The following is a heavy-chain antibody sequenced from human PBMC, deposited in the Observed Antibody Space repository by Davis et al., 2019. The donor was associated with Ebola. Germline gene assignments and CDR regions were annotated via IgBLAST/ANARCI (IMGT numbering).Heavy chain of an antibody. CDR2: ISSSSSTI. Sequence: GGSLRLSCAASGFTFSSYAMSWVRQAPGKGLEWVSYISSSSSTIYYADSVKGRFTISRDNAKNSLYLQMNSLRDEDTAVYYCARDRPYYYGSGSYYDYWGQGTLVTVSS. CDR3: ARDRPYYYGSGSYYDY. CDR1: GFTFSSYA. J-gene: IGHJ4*02. D-gene: IGHD3-10*01. V-gene: IGHV3-48*02.